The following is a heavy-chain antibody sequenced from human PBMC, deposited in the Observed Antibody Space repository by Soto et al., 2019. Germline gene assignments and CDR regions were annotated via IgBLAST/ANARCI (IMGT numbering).Heavy chain of an antibody. Sequence: QVQLVQSGAEFKKPGSSVKLSCRASGGTFSSYTLNWVRQAPGQGLQWMGKIVPLVDIANYEQKLKGRGTITEDKSKNTVSMELNILISEDTAGSYCARSRGFATRFASFDLWGPGTRVTVSS. V-gene: IGHV1-69*02. D-gene: IGHD3-16*01. CDR1: GGTFSSYT. CDR2: IVPLVDIA. CDR3: ARSRGFATRFASFDL. J-gene: IGHJ4*02.